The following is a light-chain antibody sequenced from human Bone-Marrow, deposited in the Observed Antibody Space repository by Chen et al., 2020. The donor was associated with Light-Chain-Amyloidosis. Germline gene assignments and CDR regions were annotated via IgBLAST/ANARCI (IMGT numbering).Light chain of an antibody. J-gene: IGLJ1*01. CDR2: TDN. V-gene: IGLV1-44*01. Sequence: QSVLTQPPSASGSPGQRVTSSCPGRSSSRGSNIVNWYQQVPGTAPKLLIYTDNQRPSGVPERFSGSKSGTSASLAITGLQSEDEADYYCAAWDDSLNGYVFGSGTKVTVL. CDR3: AAWDDSLNGYV. CDR1: SSSRGSNI.